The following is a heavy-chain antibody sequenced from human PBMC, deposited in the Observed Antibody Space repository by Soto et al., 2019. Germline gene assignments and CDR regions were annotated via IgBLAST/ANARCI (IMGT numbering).Heavy chain of an antibody. CDR1: GASMSAFS. D-gene: IGHD3-10*01. CDR3: AGDYGSGSGSYRFDF. CDR2: IYNSGRT. J-gene: IGHJ4*02. Sequence: PSESPSLTCTVSGASMSAFSWSCIRQPPGWGLEWIGYIYNSGRTIYNPSLKSRVTISMDTSKSQFSLRLNSVTAADTAVYYCAGDYGSGSGSYRFDFWGQGTLVTVSS. V-gene: IGHV4-59*01.